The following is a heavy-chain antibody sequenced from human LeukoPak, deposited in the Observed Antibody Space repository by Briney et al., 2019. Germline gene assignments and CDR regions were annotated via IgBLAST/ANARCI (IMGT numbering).Heavy chain of an antibody. V-gene: IGHV3-23*01. CDR1: GFTFSSYA. CDR2: ISGSGGST. J-gene: IGHJ4*02. Sequence: GGSLRLSCAASGFTFSSYAMSWVRQAPGKGLEWVSAISGSGGSTYYADSVKGRFTISRDNSKNTLYLQMNSLSAEDTAVYYCAKVGSHVRLPEGFDYWGQGTLVTVSS. D-gene: IGHD2-15*01. CDR3: AKVGSHVRLPEGFDY.